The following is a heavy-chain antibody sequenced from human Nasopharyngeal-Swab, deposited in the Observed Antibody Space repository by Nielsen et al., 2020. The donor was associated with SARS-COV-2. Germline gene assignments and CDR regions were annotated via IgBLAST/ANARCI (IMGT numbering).Heavy chain of an antibody. V-gene: IGHV4-38-2*02. D-gene: IGHD3-16*02. CDR1: GYSISSGYY. Sequence: SETLSLTCPVSGYSISSGYYWAWIRHSPGKGLEWIGSVQSAGNTYYNPSLESRVTISKDSSKNQFSLMLRSVTAADTAVYYCARELSNTPKYNWFAPWGQGALVTVSS. J-gene: IGHJ5*02. CDR3: ARELSNTPKYNWFAP. CDR2: VQSAGNT.